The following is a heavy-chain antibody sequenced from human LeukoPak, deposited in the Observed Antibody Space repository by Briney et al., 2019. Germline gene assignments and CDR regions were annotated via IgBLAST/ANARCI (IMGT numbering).Heavy chain of an antibody. CDR3: ATFEGNDAFDI. Sequence: GESLKISCKGSGYSFTSYWISWVRQMPGKGPEWMGRIDPSDSYTNYSPSFQGHVTISADKSISTAYLQWSSLKASDTAMYYCATFEGNDAFDIWGQGTMVTVSS. J-gene: IGHJ3*02. CDR1: GYSFTSYW. CDR2: IDPSDSYT. V-gene: IGHV5-10-1*01.